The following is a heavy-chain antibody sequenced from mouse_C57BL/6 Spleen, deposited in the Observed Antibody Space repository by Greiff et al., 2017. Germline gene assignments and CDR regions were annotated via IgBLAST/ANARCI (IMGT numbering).Heavy chain of an antibody. CDR2: IYPGSGST. V-gene: IGHV1-55*01. Sequence: VQLQQPGAELVKPGASVKMSCKASGYTFTSYWITWVKQRPGQGLEWIGDIYPGSGSTNYNEKFKSKATLTVDPSSSTAYMQLSSLTSEDSAVYYCARSRDCGSERYFDVWGTGTTVTVSS. CDR1: GYTFTSYW. D-gene: IGHD1-1*01. J-gene: IGHJ1*03. CDR3: ARSRDCGSERYFDV.